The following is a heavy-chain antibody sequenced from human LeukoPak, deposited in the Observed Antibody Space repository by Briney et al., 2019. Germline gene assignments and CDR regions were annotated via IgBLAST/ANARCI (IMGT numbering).Heavy chain of an antibody. CDR3: ARELTHCGGDCHDY. CDR2: INQRGTTM. Sequence: GGSLRLSCAASGFTFSNYEMNWVRQAPGKGLEWVSYINQRGTTMYYANSVKGRFTISRDNAKNSLYLQVNSLRAEDTAVYCCARELTHCGGDCHDYWGQGTLVTVSS. D-gene: IGHD2-21*02. J-gene: IGHJ4*02. V-gene: IGHV3-48*03. CDR1: GFTFSNYE.